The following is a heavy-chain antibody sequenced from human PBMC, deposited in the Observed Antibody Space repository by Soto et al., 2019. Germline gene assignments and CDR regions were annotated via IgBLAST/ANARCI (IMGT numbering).Heavy chain of an antibody. V-gene: IGHV4-4*02. CDR3: ARAVKGYSSGITRESGLYGMDV. Sequence: SETLSLTCAVSGDSFSSRNWWNWVRQPPGKGLEWIGQISHVGNSNYNPSLQSRLTISVDKSKNQFSLELSSVTAADTAVYYWARAVKGYSSGITRESGLYGMDVWGQGTTVTVSS. CDR1: GDSFSSRNW. CDR2: ISHVGNS. J-gene: IGHJ6*02. D-gene: IGHD2-15*01.